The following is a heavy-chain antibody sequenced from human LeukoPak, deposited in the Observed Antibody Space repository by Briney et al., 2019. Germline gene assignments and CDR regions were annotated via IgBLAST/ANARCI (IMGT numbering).Heavy chain of an antibody. D-gene: IGHD6-13*01. CDR3: ARVGAAAGTGFGY. CDR2: ISSSSSYI. Sequence: PGGSLRLSCAASGFTFSSYSMNWVRQAPGKGLEWVSSISSSSSYIYYADSVTGRFTISRDNAKNSLYLQMNSLRAEDTAVYYCARVGAAAGTGFGYWGQGTLVTVSS. J-gene: IGHJ4*02. CDR1: GFTFSSYS. V-gene: IGHV3-21*01.